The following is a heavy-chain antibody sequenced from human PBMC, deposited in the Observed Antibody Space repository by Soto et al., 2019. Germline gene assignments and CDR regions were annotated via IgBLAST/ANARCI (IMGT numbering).Heavy chain of an antibody. J-gene: IGHJ4*02. CDR2: ISGSGGST. V-gene: IGHV3-23*01. CDR3: AKGGPDKYDPSGYHEGRYSDS. D-gene: IGHD3-22*01. Sequence: EVQLLESGGGLLQPGGSLRLSCAVSGFTFTTFDMNWVRQAPGKGLEWVSTISGSGGSTFYADSVKGRFIVSRDNARHTLFLQRNSLRAEDTAVYYCAKGGPDKYDPSGYHEGRYSDSWGQGTRVTVSS. CDR1: GFTFTTFD.